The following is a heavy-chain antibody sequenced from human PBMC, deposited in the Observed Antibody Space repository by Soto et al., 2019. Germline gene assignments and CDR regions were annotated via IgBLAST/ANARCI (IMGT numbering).Heavy chain of an antibody. CDR1: GFTVSSNY. CDR2: IYSGGST. CDR3: ARDRLSGSYSYGMDV. J-gene: IGHJ6*02. Sequence: EVQLVESGGGLVQPGGSLRLSCAASGFTVSSNYMSWVRQAPGKGLEWVSVIYSGGSTYYADSVKGRFTISRHNSKNTLYLQMNSLRAEDTAVYYCARDRLSGSYSYGMDVWGQGTTVTVSS. V-gene: IGHV3-53*04. D-gene: IGHD1-26*01.